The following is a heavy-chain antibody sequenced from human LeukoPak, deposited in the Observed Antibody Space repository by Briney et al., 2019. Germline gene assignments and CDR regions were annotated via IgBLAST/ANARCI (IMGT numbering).Heavy chain of an antibody. CDR3: ARGGAGGYYFDY. V-gene: IGHV4-59*01. CDR1: GGSISSYY. CDR2: IYYSGST. D-gene: IGHD3-16*01. Sequence: SETLSLTCTVSGGSISSYYWSWIRQPPGKGLEWIGYIYYSGSTNYNPSLKSRVTISVDTSKNQFSLKLSSVTAADTAVYYCARGGAGGYYFDYWGQGTLVTVSS. J-gene: IGHJ4*02.